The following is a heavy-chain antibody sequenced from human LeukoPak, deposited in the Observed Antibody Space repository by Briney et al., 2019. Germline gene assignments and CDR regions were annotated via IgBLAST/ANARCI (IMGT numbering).Heavy chain of an antibody. CDR1: GYTITGHY. V-gene: IGHV1-2*02. CDR2: INPNSGGT. CDR3: ARDYGSGSYYSFYYMDV. Sequence: GASVKVSCKASGYTITGHYMHWVRQAPGQGLEWMGWINPNSGGTNYAQKFQGRVTMTRDTSISTAYMELSRLRSDDTAVYYCARDYGSGSYYSFYYMDVWGKGTTVTISS. D-gene: IGHD3-10*01. J-gene: IGHJ6*03.